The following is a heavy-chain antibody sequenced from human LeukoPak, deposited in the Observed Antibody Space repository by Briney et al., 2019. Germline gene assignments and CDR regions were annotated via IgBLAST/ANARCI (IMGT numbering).Heavy chain of an antibody. V-gene: IGHV4-39*07. CDR2: IYYSGRT. CDR1: GGSISSTSYY. D-gene: IGHD3-22*01. CDR3: ARDRQYYYDSSGYYDY. J-gene: IGHJ4*02. Sequence: SETLSLTCTVSGGSISSTSYYWGWIRQPPGKGLEWIGSIYYSGRTYYNPSLKSRVTISVDTSKNQFSLKLSSVTAADTAVYYCARDRQYYYDSSGYYDYWGQGTLVTVSS.